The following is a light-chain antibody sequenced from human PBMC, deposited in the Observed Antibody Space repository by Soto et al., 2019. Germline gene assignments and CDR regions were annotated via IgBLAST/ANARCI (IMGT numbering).Light chain of an antibody. CDR3: QQDYSTPRT. CDR2: WAS. CDR1: QRVLYSSNNKHY. V-gene: IGKV4-1*01. J-gene: IGKJ1*01. Sequence: DIVMTQSPDSLAVSLGERATINCKSSQRVLYSSNNKHYLAWYQQKPGQPPKLLIYWASTRESGVPDRFSGSGSGTDFTLTISSLQAEDGAVYYCQQDYSTPRTFGQGTKVEIK.